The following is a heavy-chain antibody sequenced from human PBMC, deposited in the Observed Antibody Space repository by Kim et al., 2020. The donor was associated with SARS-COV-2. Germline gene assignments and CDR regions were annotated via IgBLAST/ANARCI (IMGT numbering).Heavy chain of an antibody. CDR2: IQSKTDGGTT. Sequence: GGSLRLSCGVSGFTFSDAWMNWVRQTPGRGLEWVGRIQSKTDGGTTEYAEPVKGRFFISRDDSKSTLYLQMNSLKTEDTAVFYCLTGVGLQWFDGFWGQGTRVPVST. CDR3: LTGVGLQWFDGF. J-gene: IGHJ1*01. V-gene: IGHV3-15*07. D-gene: IGHD3-3*01. CDR1: GFTFSDAW.